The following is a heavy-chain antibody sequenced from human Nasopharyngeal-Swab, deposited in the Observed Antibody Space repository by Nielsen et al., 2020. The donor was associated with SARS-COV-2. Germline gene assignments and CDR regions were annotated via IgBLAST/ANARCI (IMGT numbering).Heavy chain of an antibody. Sequence: GSLRLSCAVYGGSFSGYYWSWIRQPPGQGLEWIGEINQSGSTSYNPSLWSRVTISVDTSKNQFSLKLSSVTAADTAVYYCARRYSSGWSRHGWFDPWGQGTLVTVSS. CDR2: INQSGST. CDR1: GGSFSGYY. J-gene: IGHJ5*02. D-gene: IGHD6-19*01. V-gene: IGHV4-34*01. CDR3: ARRYSSGWSRHGWFDP.